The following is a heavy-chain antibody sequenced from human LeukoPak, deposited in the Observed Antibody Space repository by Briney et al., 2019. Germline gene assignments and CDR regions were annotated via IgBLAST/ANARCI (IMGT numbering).Heavy chain of an antibody. CDR3: ARVGRNYGYSYGYVGYYFDY. Sequence: SETLSLTCAVYGGSFSGYYWSWIRQPPGKGLEWIGEINHSGSTNYNPSLKSRVTISVGTSKNQFSLKLSSVTAADTAVYYCARVGRNYGYSYGYVGYYFDYWGQGTLVTVSS. CDR2: INHSGST. CDR1: GGSFSGYY. V-gene: IGHV4-34*01. J-gene: IGHJ4*02. D-gene: IGHD5-18*01.